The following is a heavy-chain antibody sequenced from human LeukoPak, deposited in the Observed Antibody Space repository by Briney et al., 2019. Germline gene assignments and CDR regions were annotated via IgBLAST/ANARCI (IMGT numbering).Heavy chain of an antibody. CDR3: ARDPGITIFGVVTSDAFDI. V-gene: IGHV1-69*04. J-gene: IGHJ3*02. Sequence: SVKVSCKASGGTFSSYAISWVRQAPGQGLEWMGRIIPILGIANYAQKFQGRVTITADKSTSTAYMELSSLRSEDTAVYYCARDPGITIFGVVTSDAFDIWGQGTMVTVSS. CDR2: IIPILGIA. D-gene: IGHD3-3*01. CDR1: GGTFSSYA.